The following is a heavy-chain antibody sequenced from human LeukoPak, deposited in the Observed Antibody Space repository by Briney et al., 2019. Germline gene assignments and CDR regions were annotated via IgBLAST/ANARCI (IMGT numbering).Heavy chain of an antibody. Sequence: GGSLRLSCAASGFTFSSYGMHWVRQAPGKGLKWVSATSTSGDSTYYADSVKGRFSISRDNSKNTLYLHMNSLRAEDTAVYYCAKGYGGNRPLDYWGQGTLVTVSS. CDR3: AKGYGGNRPLDY. CDR2: TSTSGDST. V-gene: IGHV3-23*01. D-gene: IGHD4-23*01. CDR1: GFTFSSYG. J-gene: IGHJ4*02.